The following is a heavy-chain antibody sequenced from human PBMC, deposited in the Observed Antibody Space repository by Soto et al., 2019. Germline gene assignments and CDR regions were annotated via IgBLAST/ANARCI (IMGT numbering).Heavy chain of an antibody. CDR2: IYHSGST. CDR1: GYSISSGYY. Sequence: SETLSLTCAVSGYSISSGYYWGWIRQPPGKGLEWIGSIYHSGSTYYNPSLKSRVTISVDTSKNQFSLKLSSVTAADTAVYFCATGNVDSMLEYWGRGTLVTVSS. D-gene: IGHD3-3*01. J-gene: IGHJ4*02. V-gene: IGHV4-38-2*01. CDR3: ATGNVDSMLEY.